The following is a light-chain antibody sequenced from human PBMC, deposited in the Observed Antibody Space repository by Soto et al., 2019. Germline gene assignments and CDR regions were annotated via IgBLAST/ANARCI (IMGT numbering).Light chain of an antibody. J-gene: IGKJ1*01. CDR2: RAY. V-gene: IGKV3-20*01. CDR3: QHYGNSPQT. Sequence: IVLTQSPDTLSLSPGERGTLSCRASQSVTSTYLAWYQQRPGQSPRLLIFRAYTRATGVPDRFSGSGSGTDFSLTISKVEPEDFAVYYCQHYGNSPQTFGQGTKVDIK. CDR1: QSVTSTY.